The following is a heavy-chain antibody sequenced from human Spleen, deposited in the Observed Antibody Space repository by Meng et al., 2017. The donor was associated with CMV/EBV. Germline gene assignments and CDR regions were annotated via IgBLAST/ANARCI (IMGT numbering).Heavy chain of an antibody. CDR1: GFTVSSNY. Sequence: GGSLRLSCAASGFTVSSNYMSWVRQAPGKGLEWVSFIFSGGNTYYADSVNYADSVKGRFTISRDNAKNSLFLQMNSLRAEDTAVYYCARESPELSPLISAAVDYWGQGALVTVSS. J-gene: IGHJ4*02. CDR2: IFSGGNT. CDR3: ARESPELSPLISAAVDY. D-gene: IGHD6-13*01. V-gene: IGHV3-69-1*02.